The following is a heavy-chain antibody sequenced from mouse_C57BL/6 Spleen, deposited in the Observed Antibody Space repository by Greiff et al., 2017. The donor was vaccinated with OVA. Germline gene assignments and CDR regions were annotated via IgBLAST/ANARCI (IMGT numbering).Heavy chain of an antibody. J-gene: IGHJ4*01. CDR2: IWSGGST. CDR1: GFSLTSYG. D-gene: IGHD1-1*01. Sequence: QVQLQQSGPGLVQPSQSLSITCTVSGFSLTSYGVHWVRQSPGKGLAWLGVIWSGGSTDYNAAFISRLSISKDNSKSQVFFKMNSLQADDTAIYYCARNHYYGSSLYYYAMDYWGQGTSVTVSS. V-gene: IGHV2-2*01. CDR3: ARNHYYGSSLYYYAMDY.